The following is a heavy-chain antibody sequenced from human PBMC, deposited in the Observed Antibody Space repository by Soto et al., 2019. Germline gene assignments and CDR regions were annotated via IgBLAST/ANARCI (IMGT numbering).Heavy chain of an antibody. Sequence: EVQLVESGGGLVQPGGSLRLSCEASGLTFSSYWMHWVRQAPGKGLVWVSRINTDGSTTDYADSVKGRFTISRDNAKNTLYLQMNSLRAEDTAVYYCASPHISLVRNGLGSWGQGTLVTVSS. CDR1: GLTFSSYW. V-gene: IGHV3-74*01. CDR2: INTDGSTT. J-gene: IGHJ5*02. CDR3: ASPHISLVRNGLGS. D-gene: IGHD3-10*01.